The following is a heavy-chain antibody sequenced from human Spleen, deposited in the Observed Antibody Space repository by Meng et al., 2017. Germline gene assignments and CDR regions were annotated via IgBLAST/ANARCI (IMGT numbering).Heavy chain of an antibody. Sequence: GGSLRLSCAASGFTFSSYEMNWVRQAPGKGLVWVSYISSSGSTIYYADSVKGRFTISRDNAKNSLYLQMNSLRAEDTAVYYCARDEAPYYYGSGSSYYFDYWGQGTLVTVSS. CDR3: ARDEAPYYYGSGSSYYFDY. CDR2: ISSSGSTI. D-gene: IGHD3-10*01. CDR1: GFTFSSYE. J-gene: IGHJ4*02. V-gene: IGHV3-48*03.